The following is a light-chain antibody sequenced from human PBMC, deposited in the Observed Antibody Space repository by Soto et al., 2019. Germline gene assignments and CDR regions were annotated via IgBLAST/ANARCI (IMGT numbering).Light chain of an antibody. Sequence: DMEMTQSPSSLSASVVDIVTITCRARQSISYYLKWYQHKPGIVTNLLIYAASSLQSGVPTRIIGDGSVTEFNLTKSRRQREDFATYHKQQSDGTPLPVGGGTKIEIK. CDR2: AAS. J-gene: IGKJ4*01. V-gene: IGKV1-39*01. CDR3: QQSDGTPLP. CDR1: QSISYY.